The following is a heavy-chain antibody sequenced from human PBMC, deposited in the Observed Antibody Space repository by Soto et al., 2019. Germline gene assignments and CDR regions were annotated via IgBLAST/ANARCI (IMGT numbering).Heavy chain of an antibody. CDR1: GYTFTSYY. CDR3: ALYCSGVSCYSAWFDP. J-gene: IGHJ5*02. D-gene: IGHD2-15*01. Sequence: RASVKVSCKASGYTFTSYYMHWVRQAPGQGLEWMGIINPSGGSTSYAQKFQGRVTMTRDTSTSTVYMELSSLRSEDTAVYYCALYCSGVSCYSAWFDPWGQGTLVTVSS. V-gene: IGHV1-46*03. CDR2: INPSGGST.